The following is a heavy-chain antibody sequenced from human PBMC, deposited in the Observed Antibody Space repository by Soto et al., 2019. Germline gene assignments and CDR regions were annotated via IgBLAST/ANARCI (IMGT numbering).Heavy chain of an antibody. D-gene: IGHD2-2*01. CDR3: ASDMSTT. J-gene: IGHJ5*02. V-gene: IGHV1-8*01. CDR2: MNPHSGHT. Sequence: QVQLVQSGAEVKKPGASVKVSSKASGYTFTSHDINWMRQATGQGLEWMGWMNPHSGHTNYAQKFQGRVTMTRDTSISTAYMELTSLRSEDTAVYYCASDMSTTWGQGTLVTVSS. CDR1: GYTFTSHD.